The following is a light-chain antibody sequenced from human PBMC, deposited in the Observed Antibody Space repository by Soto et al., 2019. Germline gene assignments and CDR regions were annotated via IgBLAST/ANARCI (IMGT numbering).Light chain of an antibody. CDR1: QSISSW. J-gene: IGKJ1*01. Sequence: IQMTQSPSTLAASVGARVTITCRASQSISSWLAWYQQKPGRVPKLLIYGASSLESGVPSRFSGSGSGTEFTLTISSLQPDDFATYYCQQYNSYRTFGQGTKVDIK. V-gene: IGKV1-5*01. CDR3: QQYNSYRT. CDR2: GAS.